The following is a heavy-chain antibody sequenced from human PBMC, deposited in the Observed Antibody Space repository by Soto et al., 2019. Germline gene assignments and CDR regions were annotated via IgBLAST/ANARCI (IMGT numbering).Heavy chain of an antibody. CDR3: AGVSSRMVGWFDP. CDR2: IYTSGST. CDR1: GGSISSYY. V-gene: IGHV4-4*07. J-gene: IGHJ5*02. Sequence: QVQLQESGPGLVKPSETLSLTCTVSGGSISSYYWNWIRQPAGKGLEWIGRIYTSGSTNYNPSLKSRVTRSEDTSKNQFSLKLSSVTAADTAVYYCAGVSSRMVGWFDPWGQGTLVTVSS. D-gene: IGHD3-10*01.